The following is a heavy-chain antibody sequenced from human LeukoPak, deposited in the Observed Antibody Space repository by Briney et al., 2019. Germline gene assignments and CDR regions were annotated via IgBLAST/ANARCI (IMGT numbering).Heavy chain of an antibody. J-gene: IGHJ6*03. CDR2: IKQDGSEK. CDR3: AGRGQTYYYYYMDV. V-gene: IGHV3-7*01. Sequence: GGSLRLSCAASGFTFSSYWMSWVRQAPGKGLEWVANIKQDGSEKYYVDSVKGRFTISRDNAKNSLYLQMNSLRAEDTAVYYCAGRGQTYYYYYMDVWGKGTTVTVSS. CDR1: GFTFSSYW.